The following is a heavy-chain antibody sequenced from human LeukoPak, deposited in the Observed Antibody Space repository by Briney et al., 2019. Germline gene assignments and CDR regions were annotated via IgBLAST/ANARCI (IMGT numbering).Heavy chain of an antibody. CDR1: GYTFTGDY. D-gene: IGHD2-15*01. Sequence: ASVKVSCKASGYTFTGDYIHWVRQAPGQGLEWMGWINPNSGGTNYAQKFQGWVTMTRDTSISTAYMELSRLRSDDTAVYYCARGWDIVAHFDYWGQGTLVTVSS. CDR3: ARGWDIVAHFDY. V-gene: IGHV1-2*04. CDR2: INPNSGGT. J-gene: IGHJ4*02.